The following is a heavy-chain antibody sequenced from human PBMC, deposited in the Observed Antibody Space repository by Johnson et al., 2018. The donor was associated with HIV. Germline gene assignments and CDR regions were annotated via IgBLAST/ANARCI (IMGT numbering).Heavy chain of an antibody. CDR2: IYNAGNT. V-gene: IGHV3-53*01. CDR1: GFTFDDYG. Sequence: VQLLESGGSMVRPGGSRRLSCAVSGFTFDDYGMSWVRQAPGQGLEWVSVIYNAGNTYYADSVKVRLTISRDNSKNTLYLQMNSLRGEDTAVYYCARDLRYSGYEYAFDIWGQGTMVTVSS. J-gene: IGHJ3*02. D-gene: IGHD5-12*01. CDR3: ARDLRYSGYEYAFDI.